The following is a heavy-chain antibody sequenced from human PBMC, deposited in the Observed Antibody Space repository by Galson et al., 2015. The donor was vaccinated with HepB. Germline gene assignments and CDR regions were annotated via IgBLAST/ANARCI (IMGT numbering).Heavy chain of an antibody. V-gene: IGHV3-23*01. CDR2: ISNGAGST. CDR1: GFTFNNYA. D-gene: IGHD1-26*01. CDR3: AKGVMAATTLFDY. Sequence: SLRLSCAASGFTFNNYAMSWVRQAPGKGLAWVSTISNGAGSTYYADSVKGRFTISRDNSKNTLYLQMNSLRAEDTAVYYCAKGVMAATTLFDYWGQGTLVTVSS. J-gene: IGHJ4*02.